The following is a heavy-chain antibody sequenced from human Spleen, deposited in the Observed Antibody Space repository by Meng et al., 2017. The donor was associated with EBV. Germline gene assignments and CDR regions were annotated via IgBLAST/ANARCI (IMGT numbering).Heavy chain of an antibody. CDR1: GGSISPYY. D-gene: IGHD4-11*01. CDR2: VHDTVTT. J-gene: IGHJ4*02. Sequence: QVQLQESGPGLVKPSETLSLTCTVSGGSISPYYWNWMRQPPGKGLEWIGSVHDTVTTGHNPSLESRVTISIDTSKNQMSLKLSSVTAADTAVYYCARSITTPYYFDSWGQGTLVTVSS. V-gene: IGHV4-59*12. CDR3: ARSITTPYYFDS.